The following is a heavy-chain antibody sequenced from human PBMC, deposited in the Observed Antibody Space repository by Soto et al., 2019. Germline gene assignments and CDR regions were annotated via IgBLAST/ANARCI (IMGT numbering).Heavy chain of an antibody. J-gene: IGHJ4*02. V-gene: IGHV4-59*01. CDR2: IYYSGST. CDR1: GGSISSYY. Sequence: PSETLSLTCTVSGGSISSYYWSWIRQPPGKGLEWIGYIYYSGSTNYNPSLKSRVTISVDTSKNQFSLKLSFVTAADTAVYYCARFFYYDSSGYYPCYFDSWGQGTLVTVSS. CDR3: ARFFYYDSSGYYPCYFDS. D-gene: IGHD3-22*01.